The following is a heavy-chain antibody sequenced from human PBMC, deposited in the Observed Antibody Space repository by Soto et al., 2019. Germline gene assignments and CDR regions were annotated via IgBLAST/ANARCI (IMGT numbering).Heavy chain of an antibody. CDR2: MNPNSGNT. V-gene: IGHV1-8*01. J-gene: IGHJ4*02. CDR1: GYTFTSYD. CDR3: AISSPPSDYDYIWGSYRATRPLY. D-gene: IGHD3-16*02. Sequence: GASVKVSCKASGYTFTSYDINWVRQATGQGLERIEWMNPNSGNTGYAQKFQGRVTMTRNTSISTAYMELSSLRSEDTAVYYCAISSPPSDYDYIWGSYRATRPLYWGQGTLVTVSS.